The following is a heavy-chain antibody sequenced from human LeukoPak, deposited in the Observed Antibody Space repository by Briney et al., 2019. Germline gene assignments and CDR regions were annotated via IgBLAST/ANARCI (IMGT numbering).Heavy chain of an antibody. J-gene: IGHJ6*02. Sequence: SETLSLTCTVSGGSISSYYWSWIRQPPGKGLEWIGDIYYSGSTNYNPSLKSRVTISVDTSKNQFSLKLSSVTAADTAVYYCARQSDYDPYYYGMDVWGQGTTVTVSS. CDR3: ARQSDYDPYYYGMDV. CDR2: IYYSGST. CDR1: GGSISSYY. V-gene: IGHV4-59*01. D-gene: IGHD3-3*01.